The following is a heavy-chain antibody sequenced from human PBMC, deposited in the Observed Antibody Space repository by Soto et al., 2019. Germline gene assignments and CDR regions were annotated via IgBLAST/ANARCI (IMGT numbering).Heavy chain of an antibody. CDR2: ISDDGSNK. J-gene: IGHJ6*02. CDR1: GFTFSSYG. CDR3: AIDTAEPYYYGIDV. Sequence: QVQLVESGGGVVQPGRSLRLCCAASGFTFSSYGMHWVRQAPGKGLEGVAVISDDGSNKYYADSVKGRFTISRDNSKKKLYLQMNSLRAEDTAVYYCAIDTAEPYYYGIDVWGPGTTVTGSS. V-gene: IGHV3-30*03. D-gene: IGHD1-1*01.